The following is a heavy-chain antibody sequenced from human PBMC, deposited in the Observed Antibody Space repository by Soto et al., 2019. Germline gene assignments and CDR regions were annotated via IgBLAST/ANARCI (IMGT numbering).Heavy chain of an antibody. D-gene: IGHD6-19*01. CDR1: GFTFTSYG. Sequence: GGSLRLSCAASGFTFTSYGMHWVRQAPGKGLEWVAVISYDGSNKYYADSVKGRFTISRDNSKNTLYLQMNSLRAEDTAVYYCAKDLDYSSGWGYYFDYWGQGTLVTVSS. CDR3: AKDLDYSSGWGYYFDY. V-gene: IGHV3-30*18. J-gene: IGHJ4*02. CDR2: ISYDGSNK.